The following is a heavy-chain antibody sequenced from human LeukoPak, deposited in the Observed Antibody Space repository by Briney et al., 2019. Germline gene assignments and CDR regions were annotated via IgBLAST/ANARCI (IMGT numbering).Heavy chain of an antibody. CDR3: ASSSSWDSAWFDP. Sequence: ASVMVSCKASGYTFTGYYMHWVRQAPGQGLEWMGWINPNSGGTNYAQKFQGWVTMTRDTSISTAYMELSRLRSDDTAVYYCASSSSWDSAWFDPWGQGTLVTVSS. CDR2: INPNSGGT. D-gene: IGHD6-13*01. V-gene: IGHV1-2*04. J-gene: IGHJ5*02. CDR1: GYTFTGYY.